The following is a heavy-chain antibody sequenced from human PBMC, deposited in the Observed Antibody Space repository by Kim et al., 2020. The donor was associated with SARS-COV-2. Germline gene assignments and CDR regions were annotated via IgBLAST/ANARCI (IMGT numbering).Heavy chain of an antibody. J-gene: IGHJ6*02. D-gene: IGHD3-16*01. CDR2: IYPGDSDT. V-gene: IGHV5-51*01. CDR3: ARPAYDYVGGMDV. CDR1: GYSFTSYW. Sequence: GESLKISCKGSGYSFTSYWIGWVRQMPGKGLEWMVIIYPGDSDTRYSPYFQGQVTISADKSISTAYLQWSSLKASDTAMYYCARPAYDYVGGMDVWGQGTAVTVSS.